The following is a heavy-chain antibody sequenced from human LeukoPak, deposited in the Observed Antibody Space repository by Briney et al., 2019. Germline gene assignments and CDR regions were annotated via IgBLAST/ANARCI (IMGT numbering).Heavy chain of an antibody. CDR3: ARGQLLLKRSASSYYYGMDV. J-gene: IGHJ6*02. D-gene: IGHD2-15*01. Sequence: ASVNVSCKASGYTFTSYDINWVRQATGQGLEWMGWMNPNSGNTGYAQKFQGRVTMTRNTSISTAYMELSSLRSEDTAVYYCARGQLLLKRSASSYYYGMDVWGQGTTVTVSS. CDR2: MNPNSGNT. V-gene: IGHV1-8*01. CDR1: GYTFTSYD.